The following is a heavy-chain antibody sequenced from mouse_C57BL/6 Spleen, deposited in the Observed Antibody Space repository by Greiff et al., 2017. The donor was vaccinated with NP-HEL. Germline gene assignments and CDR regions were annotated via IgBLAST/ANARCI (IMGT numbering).Heavy chain of an antibody. J-gene: IGHJ3*01. CDR2: INPSSGYT. Sequence: QVQLQQSGAELAKPGASVKLSCKASGYTFTSYWMHWVKQRPGQGLEWIGYINPSSGYTKYTQKFKDKVTLTADKSSSTVYMQLSSQTYDDSAVYYCARDDGYYVSWFAYWGQGTLVTVSA. CDR3: ARDDGYYVSWFAY. CDR1: GYTFTSYW. D-gene: IGHD2-3*01. V-gene: IGHV1-7*01.